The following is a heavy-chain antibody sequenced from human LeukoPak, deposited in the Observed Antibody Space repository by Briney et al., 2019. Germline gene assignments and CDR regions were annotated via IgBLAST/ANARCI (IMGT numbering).Heavy chain of an antibody. CDR3: ARDERLTGTPDAFDI. CDR1: GFTFSSYS. V-gene: IGHV3-21*01. CDR2: ISSSSSYI. Sequence: GGSLRLSCAASGFTFSSYSMNWVRQAPGKGLEWVSSISSSSSYIHYADSVKGRFTISRDNAKNSLYLQMNSLRAEDTAVYYCARDERLTGTPDAFDIWGQGTMVTVSS. D-gene: IGHD1-20*01. J-gene: IGHJ3*02.